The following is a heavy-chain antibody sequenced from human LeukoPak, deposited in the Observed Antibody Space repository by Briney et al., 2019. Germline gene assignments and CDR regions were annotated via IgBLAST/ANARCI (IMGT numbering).Heavy chain of an antibody. D-gene: IGHD6-6*01. CDR3: AELYSSSSGY. J-gene: IGHJ4*02. Sequence: GASVKVSCTASGYTFTGYYMHWVRQAPGQGLEWMGWINTNTGNPTYAQGFTGRFVFSLDTSVSTAYLQISSLKAEDTAVYYCAELYSSSSGYWGQGTLVTVSS. CDR2: INTNTGNP. V-gene: IGHV7-4-1*02. CDR1: GYTFTGYY.